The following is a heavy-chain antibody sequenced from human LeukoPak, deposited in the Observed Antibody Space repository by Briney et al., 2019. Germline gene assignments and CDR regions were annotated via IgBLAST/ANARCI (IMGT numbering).Heavy chain of an antibody. Sequence: GGSLRLSCAASGFTFSNFGMNWVRQAPGKGLEWVSYISSDNSIIYYADSVTGRFTISRDNAKNSLYLQMNSLRAEDTAVYYCASLGFDPDYWGQGTLVTVSS. D-gene: IGHD3-9*01. V-gene: IGHV3-48*04. CDR2: ISSDNSII. J-gene: IGHJ4*02. CDR1: GFTFSNFG. CDR3: ASLGFDPDY.